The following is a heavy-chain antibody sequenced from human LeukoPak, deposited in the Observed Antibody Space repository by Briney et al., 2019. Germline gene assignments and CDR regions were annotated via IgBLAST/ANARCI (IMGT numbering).Heavy chain of an antibody. J-gene: IGHJ6*02. CDR1: GYTFTSYD. V-gene: IGHV1-8*01. Sequence: ASVNVSCKASGYTFTSYDISWVGQATGQGLEWMGLMNPTSGDTEYAQKFQGRITMTLSTYITTAYKEMTSLRSEDTAVYYCARGHNYYGMDVWGQGTTVTVTS. CDR3: ARGHNYYGMDV. CDR2: MNPTSGDT.